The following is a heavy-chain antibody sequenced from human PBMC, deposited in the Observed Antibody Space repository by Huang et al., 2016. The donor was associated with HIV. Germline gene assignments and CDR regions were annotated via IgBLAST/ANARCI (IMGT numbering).Heavy chain of an antibody. V-gene: IGHV3-7*01. CDR3: ATKTAAMDI. J-gene: IGHJ6*02. D-gene: IGHD1-7*01. CDR2: NKQDESEK. Sequence: VESGGRLVQPGGSIRLSCVGSTFTVGAYWMSWVRQYPGKGLEWVANNKQDESEKYYVESVKGRFNISRDNAKKVLFLEMNNVRVEDTATYYCATKTAAMDIWGQGTTVTVS. CDR1: TFTVGAYW.